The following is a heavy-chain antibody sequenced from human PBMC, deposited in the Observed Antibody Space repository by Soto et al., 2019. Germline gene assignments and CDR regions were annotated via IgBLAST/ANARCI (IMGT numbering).Heavy chain of an antibody. D-gene: IGHD5-12*01. CDR3: ARGGDIVATIGEFDY. CDR1: GYTFTGYY. J-gene: IGHJ4*02. V-gene: IGHV1-2*04. CDR2: INPNSGGT. Sequence: GASVKVSCKASGYTFTGYYMHWVRQAPGQGHEWMGWINPNSGGTNYAQKFQGWVTMTRDTSISTAYMELSRLRSDDTAVYYCARGGDIVATIGEFDYWGQGTLVTVSS.